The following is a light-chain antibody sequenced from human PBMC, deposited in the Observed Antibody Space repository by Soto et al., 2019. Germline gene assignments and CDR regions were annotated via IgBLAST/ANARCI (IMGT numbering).Light chain of an antibody. CDR3: QQYDTYWGT. V-gene: IGKV1-5*01. CDR1: QSISSW. Sequence: DIQMTQSPSTLSASVGDRVTITCRASQSISSWLAWYQQKPGKAPKLLIYDASSLEGGVPSRFSGSGSGTEFTLTISSLQPDDCASYYCQQYDTYWGTFGQGTQVEIK. CDR2: DAS. J-gene: IGKJ1*01.